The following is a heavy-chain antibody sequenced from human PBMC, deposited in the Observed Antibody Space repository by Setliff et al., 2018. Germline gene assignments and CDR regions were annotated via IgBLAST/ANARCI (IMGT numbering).Heavy chain of an antibody. V-gene: IGHV1-3*01. D-gene: IGHD2-8*02. CDR3: ARMSTSGPHYDS. CDR1: GYTFTNYV. J-gene: IGHJ4*02. Sequence: GASVKVSCKASGYTFTNYVIQWVRQAPGQGLEWMGWINVANGNTRYSQKLQGRVTITMDTPATTVHMELSSLRSDDTAVYYCARMSTSGPHYDSWGQGTLVTVSS. CDR2: INVANGNT.